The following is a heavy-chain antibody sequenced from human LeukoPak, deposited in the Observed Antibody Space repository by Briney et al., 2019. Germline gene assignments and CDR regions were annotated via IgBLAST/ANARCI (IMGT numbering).Heavy chain of an antibody. CDR2: ISWNSGSI. V-gene: IGHV3-9*03. J-gene: IGHJ4*02. CDR3: AKAGRRYQLPRSDYFDY. D-gene: IGHD2-2*01. CDR1: GFTFSSYA. Sequence: GGSLRLSCAASGFTFSSYAMSWVRQAPGKGLEWVSGISWNSGSIGYADSVKGRFTISRDNAKNSLYLQMNSLRAEDMALYYCAKAGRRYQLPRSDYFDYWGQGTLVTVSS.